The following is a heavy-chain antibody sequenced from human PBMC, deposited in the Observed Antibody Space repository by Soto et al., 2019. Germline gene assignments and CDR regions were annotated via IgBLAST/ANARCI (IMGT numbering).Heavy chain of an antibody. J-gene: IGHJ6*02. V-gene: IGHV3-30*18. CDR1: GFTFSTYG. CDR3: AKSPRTSSARVKGGYYVYGIEV. CDR2: ISHDGSNE. D-gene: IGHD6-6*01. Sequence: QVQLVESGGGVVQPGRSLRLSCAASGFTFSTYGMHWVRQAPGKGLEWVTVISHDGSNEYYADSVKGRFTISRDNSKNKLYLQINSLTPEATAIYYCAKSPRTSSARVKGGYYVYGIEVWGQGTTVTVSS.